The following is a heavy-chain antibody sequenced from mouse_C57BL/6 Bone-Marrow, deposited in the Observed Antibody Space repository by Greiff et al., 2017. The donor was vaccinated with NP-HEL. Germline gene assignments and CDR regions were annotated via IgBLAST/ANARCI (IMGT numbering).Heavy chain of an antibody. V-gene: IGHV1-42*01. CDR1: GYSFTGYY. CDR2: INPSTGGT. D-gene: IGHD1-1*01. J-gene: IGHJ4*01. Sequence: VQLQQSGPELVKPGASVKISCKASGYSFTGYYMNWVKQSPEKSLEWIGEINPSTGGTTYNQKFKAKATLTVDKSSSTAYMQLKSLTYEDSAVYYCARKGGPFITTMDYWGQGTSVTVSS. CDR3: ARKGGPFITTMDY.